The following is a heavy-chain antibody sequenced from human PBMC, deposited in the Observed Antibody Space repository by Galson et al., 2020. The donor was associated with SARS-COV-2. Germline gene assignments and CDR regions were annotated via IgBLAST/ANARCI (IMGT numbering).Heavy chain of an antibody. V-gene: IGHV3-48*02. D-gene: IGHD4-17*01. CDR3: AGAQSTVTTRHYYGMDV. CDR2: ISSTSSTI. Sequence: GESLKISCAASGFTFRSYSMNWVRQAPGKGLEWVSYISSTSSTIYYADSVKGRFTISRDNAKNSLYLQMNSLIDEDTAVYYCAGAQSTVTTRHYYGMDVWGQGTTVTVSS. CDR1: GFTFRSYS. J-gene: IGHJ6*02.